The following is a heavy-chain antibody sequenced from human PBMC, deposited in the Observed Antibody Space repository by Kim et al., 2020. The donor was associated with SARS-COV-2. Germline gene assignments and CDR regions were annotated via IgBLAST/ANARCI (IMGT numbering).Heavy chain of an antibody. V-gene: IGHV3-7*01. CDR3: ARPYGSGSYYYYYGMDV. D-gene: IGHD3-10*01. CDR1: GFTFTSYW. Sequence: GGSLRLSCAASGFTFTSYWMSWVRQAPGKGLEWVANIKYDGSDKYYVDSVKGRFTISRDNAKNSLYLQINSLRAGDTAVYYCARPYGSGSYYYYYGMDVWGQGTTVTVSS. J-gene: IGHJ6*02. CDR2: IKYDGSDK.